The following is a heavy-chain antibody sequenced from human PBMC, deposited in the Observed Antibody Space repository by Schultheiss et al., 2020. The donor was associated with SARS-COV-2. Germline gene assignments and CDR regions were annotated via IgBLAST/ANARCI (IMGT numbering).Heavy chain of an antibody. CDR1: GYTFTSYY. CDR2: INPSGGST. V-gene: IGHV1-46*01. D-gene: IGHD1-26*01. Sequence: ASVKVSCKASGYTFTSYYMHWVRQAPGQGLEWMGIINPSGGSTSYAQKFQGRVTMTRDTSTSTVYMELSSLRSEDTAVYYCARKKWELLEGDAFDIWGQGTMVTVSS. CDR3: ARKKWELLEGDAFDI. J-gene: IGHJ3*02.